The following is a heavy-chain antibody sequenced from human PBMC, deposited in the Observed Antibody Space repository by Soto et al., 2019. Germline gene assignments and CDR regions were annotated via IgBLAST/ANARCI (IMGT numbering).Heavy chain of an antibody. CDR3: VRDARGGGLLLWDC. CDR2: ISEGGTTT. D-gene: IGHD3-16*01. V-gene: IGHV3-48*03. J-gene: IGHJ4*02. Sequence: EVQLVESGGGLAQSGGSLRLSCAASGFMFNDYEMNWVRQAPGKGLEWVSYISEGGTTTHYTDSVKGRFTISRDNAKASLYLQRNSLTPEATATYFCVRDARGGGLLLWDCWGQGVVVSVSS. CDR1: GFMFNDYE.